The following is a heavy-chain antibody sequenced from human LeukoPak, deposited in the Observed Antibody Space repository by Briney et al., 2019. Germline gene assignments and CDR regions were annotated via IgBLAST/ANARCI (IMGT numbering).Heavy chain of an antibody. Sequence: ASVKVTCKASGGTFSSYAISWVRQAPGQGLEWMGRIIPILGIANYAQKFQGRVTITADKSTSTAYMELSSLRSEDTAVYYCAALDDYGDYWWFDPWGQGTLVTVSS. CDR2: IIPILGIA. CDR3: AALDDYGDYWWFDP. V-gene: IGHV1-69*04. CDR1: GGTFSSYA. D-gene: IGHD4-17*01. J-gene: IGHJ5*02.